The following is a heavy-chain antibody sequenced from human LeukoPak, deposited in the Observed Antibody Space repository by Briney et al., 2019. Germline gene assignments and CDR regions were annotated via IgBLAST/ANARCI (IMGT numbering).Heavy chain of an antibody. D-gene: IGHD1-26*01. CDR3: AKSVSPGGYVGSLYFFDD. J-gene: IGHJ4*02. CDR1: GFTVSSNY. V-gene: IGHV3-30*18. Sequence: PGGSLRLSCAASGFTVSSNYMSWVRQAPGKGLEWVAVISYDGSNKYYADSVKGRFTISRDNSKNTVSLQMNSLRAEDTAIYYCAKSVSPGGYVGSLYFFDDWGQGTLVTVSS. CDR2: ISYDGSNK.